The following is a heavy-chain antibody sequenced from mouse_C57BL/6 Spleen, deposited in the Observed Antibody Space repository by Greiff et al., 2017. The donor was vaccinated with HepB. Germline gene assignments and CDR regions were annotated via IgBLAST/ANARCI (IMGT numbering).Heavy chain of an antibody. D-gene: IGHD1-1*01. Sequence: EVQVVESGAELVRPGASVKLSCTASGFNIKDDYMHWVKQRPEQGLEWIGWIDPENGDTEYASKFQGKATITADTSSNTAYLQLSSLTSEDTAVYYCTTFTTVVDYWGQGTTLTVSS. CDR1: GFNIKDDY. CDR2: IDPENGDT. CDR3: TTFTTVVDY. V-gene: IGHV14-4*01. J-gene: IGHJ2*01.